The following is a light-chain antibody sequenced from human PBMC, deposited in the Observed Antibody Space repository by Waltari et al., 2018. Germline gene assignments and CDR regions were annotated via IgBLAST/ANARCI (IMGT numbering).Light chain of an antibody. V-gene: IGKV4-1*01. CDR2: WAS. J-gene: IGKJ3*01. CDR1: QSVLYSSNNKNY. CDR3: QQYYSSPFT. Sequence: DIVMTQSPDSLAVSLGERAIITCKSSQSVLYSSNNKNYLAWYQQKPGQPPKLLIYWASTRESGVPDRFSGSGSGADFTLTISSLQAEDVAVYYCQQYYSSPFTFGPGTKVDIK.